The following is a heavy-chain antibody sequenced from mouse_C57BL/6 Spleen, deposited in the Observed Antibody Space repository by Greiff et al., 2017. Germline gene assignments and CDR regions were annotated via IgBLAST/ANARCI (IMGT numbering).Heavy chain of an antibody. Sequence: VQLQQSGAELVKPGASVKLSCKASGYTFTSYWMHWVKQRPGQGLEWIGMIHPNSGSTNYNEKFKSKATLTVDKSSSTAYMQLSSLTSEDSAVYYCARGPYYGSTYYYAMDYWGQGTSVTVSS. CDR1: GYTFTSYW. V-gene: IGHV1-64*01. J-gene: IGHJ4*01. CDR2: IHPNSGST. CDR3: ARGPYYGSTYYYAMDY. D-gene: IGHD1-1*01.